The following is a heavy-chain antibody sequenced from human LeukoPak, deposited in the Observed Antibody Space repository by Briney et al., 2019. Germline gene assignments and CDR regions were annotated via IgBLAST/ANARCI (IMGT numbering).Heavy chain of an antibody. J-gene: IGHJ6*02. CDR2: INHSGST. Sequence: SETLSLTCAVYGVSLSGYYWSWIRQPPGKGLEWIGEINHSGSTNYNPSLKSRVTISVDTSKNQFSLKLSSVTAADTAVYYCARPLSYYYYGMDVWGQGTTVTVSS. V-gene: IGHV4-34*01. CDR3: ARPLSYYYYGMDV. CDR1: GVSLSGYY.